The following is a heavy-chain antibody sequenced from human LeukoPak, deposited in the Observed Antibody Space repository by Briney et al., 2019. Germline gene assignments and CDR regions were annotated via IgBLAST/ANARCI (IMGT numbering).Heavy chain of an antibody. J-gene: IGHJ4*02. Sequence: GGSLRLSCAASGFTFSSYAMSWVRQASGKGLEWVSAISGSGGSTYYADSVKGRFTISRDNSKNTLYLQMNSLRAEDTAVYYCAKSIAAAGILGGSDYWGQGTLVTVSS. CDR2: ISGSGGST. CDR1: GFTFSSYA. V-gene: IGHV3-23*01. D-gene: IGHD6-13*01. CDR3: AKSIAAAGILGGSDY.